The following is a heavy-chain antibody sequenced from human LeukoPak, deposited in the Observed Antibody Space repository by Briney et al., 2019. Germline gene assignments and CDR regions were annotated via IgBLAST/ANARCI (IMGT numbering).Heavy chain of an antibody. CDR1: GGSISSSSSY. CDR2: IYHRGST. Sequence: PSETLSLTCSVSGGSISSSSSYWGWIRQPPGKGLEWVGSIYHRGSTYYNPSLKSRVTISVDTSKNQFSLKLSSVTAADTAVYYCARAYGDYAYYYYYYMDVWGKGTTVTVSS. J-gene: IGHJ6*03. V-gene: IGHV4-39*07. D-gene: IGHD4-17*01. CDR3: ARAYGDYAYYYYYYMDV.